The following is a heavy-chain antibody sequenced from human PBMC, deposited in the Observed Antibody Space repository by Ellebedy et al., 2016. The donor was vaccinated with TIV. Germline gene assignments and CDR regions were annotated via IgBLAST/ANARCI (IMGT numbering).Heavy chain of an antibody. V-gene: IGHV1-69*04. J-gene: IGHJ4*02. CDR1: GYTFTSYG. CDR3: ARAEDTAMVFDY. D-gene: IGHD5-18*01. Sequence: AASVKVSCKASGYTFTSYGISWVRQAPGQGLEWMGRIIPIVGIAIYAQKFQGRVTITADKSTSTAYMELSSLRSEDTGVYYCARAEDTAMVFDYWGQGTLVTVSS. CDR2: IIPIVGIA.